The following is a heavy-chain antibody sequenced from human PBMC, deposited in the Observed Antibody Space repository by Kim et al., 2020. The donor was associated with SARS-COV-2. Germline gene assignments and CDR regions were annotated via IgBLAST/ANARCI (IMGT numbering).Heavy chain of an antibody. J-gene: IGHJ6*01. CDR3: ARIRAIVVVPAASYYYG. CDR1: GGSFSGYY. D-gene: IGHD2-2*01. CDR2: INHSGST. V-gene: IGHV4-34*01. Sequence: SETLSLTCAVYGGSFSGYYWSWIRQPPGKGLEWIGEINHSGSTYYNPSLKSRVTISVDTSKNQFSLKLSSVTAADTAVYYCARIRAIVVVPAASYYYG.